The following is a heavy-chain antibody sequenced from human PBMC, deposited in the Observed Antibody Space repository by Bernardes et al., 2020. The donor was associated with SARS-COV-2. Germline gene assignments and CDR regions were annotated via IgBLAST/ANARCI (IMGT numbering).Heavy chain of an antibody. CDR2: ITTERN. CDR1: GFVFNHYH. Sequence: GGSLRLSCAASGFVFNHYHFTWVRQAPGKGLEWVSSITTERNFYADSVKGRFTISRDTAKNLVYLQMDSLRADDTATYYCARDGPYYYFGMDVWGQGVTVTVSS. J-gene: IGHJ6*02. CDR3: ARDGPYYYFGMDV. V-gene: IGHV3-21*06.